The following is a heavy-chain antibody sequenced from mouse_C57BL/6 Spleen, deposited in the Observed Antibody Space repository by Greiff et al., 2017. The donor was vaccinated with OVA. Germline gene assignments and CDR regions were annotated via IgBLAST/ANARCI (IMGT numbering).Heavy chain of an antibody. CDR1: GYTFTSYW. Sequence: VQLQQPGAELVMPGASVKLSCKASGYTFTSYWMHWVKQRPGQGLEWIGEIDPSDSYTNYNQKFKGKSTLTVDKSSSTAYMQLSSLTSEDSAVYYCARPGPGGFAYWGQGTLVTVSA. CDR2: IDPSDSYT. J-gene: IGHJ3*01. CDR3: ARPGPGGFAY. V-gene: IGHV1-69*01.